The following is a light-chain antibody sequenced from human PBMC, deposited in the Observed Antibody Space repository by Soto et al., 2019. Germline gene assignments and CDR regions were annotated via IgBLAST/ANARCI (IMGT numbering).Light chain of an antibody. CDR3: VLYMGGGSYV. CDR1: SGSVSTGYH. Sequence: QAVVTQVPSFSVSPGGTVTLTCGLTSGSVSTGYHPSWYQQTPGQAPRTLIYSTNTRSSGVPDRFSGSILGNKAALTIAGAQADDESDYYCVLYMGGGSYVFGTGTKLTVL. J-gene: IGLJ1*01. CDR2: STN. V-gene: IGLV8-61*01.